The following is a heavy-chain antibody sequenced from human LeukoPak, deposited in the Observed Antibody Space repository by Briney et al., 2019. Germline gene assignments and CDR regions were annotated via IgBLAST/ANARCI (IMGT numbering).Heavy chain of an antibody. J-gene: IGHJ4*02. CDR3: ARDSHIVATNIDY. CDR1: GFTFSSYA. V-gene: IGHV3-30-3*01. CDR2: ISYDGSNK. Sequence: PGGSLRLSCAASGFTFSSYAMHWVRQAPGKGLEWVAVISYDGSNKYYADSVKGRFTISRDNSKNTLYLQMNSLRAEDTAVYYCARDSHIVATNIDYWGQGTLVTVSS. D-gene: IGHD5-12*01.